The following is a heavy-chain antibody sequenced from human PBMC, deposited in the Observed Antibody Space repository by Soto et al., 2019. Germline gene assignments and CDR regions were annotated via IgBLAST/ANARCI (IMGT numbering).Heavy chain of an antibody. J-gene: IGHJ6*03. D-gene: IGHD3-10*01. CDR2: IYYSGST. Sequence: PSETLSLTCTSSGGSISSYYCSWIRQPPGKGLEWIGYIYYSGSTNYNPSLKSRVTISVDTSKNQFSLKLSSVTAADTAVYYCARLTMVRGVIVRVYYMDVWGKGTTVTVSS. V-gene: IGHV4-59*08. CDR1: GGSISSYY. CDR3: ARLTMVRGVIVRVYYMDV.